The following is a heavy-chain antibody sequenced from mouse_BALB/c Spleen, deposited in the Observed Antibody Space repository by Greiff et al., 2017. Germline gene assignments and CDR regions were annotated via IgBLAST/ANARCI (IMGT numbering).Heavy chain of an antibody. CDR1: GFTFSSFG. D-gene: IGHD4-1*01. Sequence: EVHLVESGGGLVQPGGSRKLSCAASGFTFSSFGMHWVRQAPEKGLEWVAYISSGSSPIYYADTVKGRFTISRDNPKNTLFLQMTSLRSEDTAMYYCARPANWDRGDAMDYWGQGTSVTVSS. CDR2: ISSGSSPI. V-gene: IGHV5-17*02. J-gene: IGHJ4*01. CDR3: ARPANWDRGDAMDY.